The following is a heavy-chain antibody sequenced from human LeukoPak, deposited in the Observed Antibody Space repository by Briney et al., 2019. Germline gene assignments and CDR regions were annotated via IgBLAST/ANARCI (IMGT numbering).Heavy chain of an antibody. V-gene: IGHV4-59*01. D-gene: IGHD3-16*01. J-gene: IGHJ4*02. CDR3: ASSHTYQPYYVDY. Sequence: KPSETLSLTCSVAGDSTSSYYSSWIRQPPGKGLEWIGYIYYSGSTNYNPSLKSRVTISVDTSKNQFSLKLSSVTAADTAVYYCASSHTYQPYYVDYLGQGTLVTVSS. CDR1: GDSTSSYY. CDR2: IYYSGST.